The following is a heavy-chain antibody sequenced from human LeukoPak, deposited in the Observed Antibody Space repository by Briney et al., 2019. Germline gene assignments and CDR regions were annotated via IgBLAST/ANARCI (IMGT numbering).Heavy chain of an antibody. J-gene: IGHJ4*02. D-gene: IGHD2-21*02. CDR2: ISSSSSTI. CDR1: GFTFSSYS. Sequence: PGGSLRLSCAASGFTFSSYSMNWVRQAPGKGLEWVSYISSSSSTIYYADSVKGRFTISRDNAKNSLYLQMNSLRAEDTAVYYCARDPVVVTASLVYWGQGTLVTVSS. CDR3: ARDPVVVTASLVY. V-gene: IGHV3-48*04.